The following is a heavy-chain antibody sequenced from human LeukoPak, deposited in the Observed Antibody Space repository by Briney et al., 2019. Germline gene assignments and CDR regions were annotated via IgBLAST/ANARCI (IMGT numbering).Heavy chain of an antibody. Sequence: SETLSLTCGVSGGSITSTNYWTWVRQPPGKGLEWIGEVNLQGSTNYNPSLMGRVAISVDMSENHISLQLTSVTAADTAVYYSARLASGSYGPLTPFDYWGQGTLVTVSS. V-gene: IGHV4-4*02. CDR2: VNLQGST. J-gene: IGHJ4*02. D-gene: IGHD1-26*01. CDR3: ARLASGSYGPLTPFDY. CDR1: GGSITSTNY.